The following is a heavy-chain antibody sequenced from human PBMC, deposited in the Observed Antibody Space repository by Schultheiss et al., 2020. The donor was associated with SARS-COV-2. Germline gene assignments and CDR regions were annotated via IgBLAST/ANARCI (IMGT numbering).Heavy chain of an antibody. CDR3: ARDSGYDLKGDFDY. D-gene: IGHD5-12*01. J-gene: IGHJ4*02. CDR2: ISSNGGST. CDR1: GFTFSSYA. Sequence: GGSLRLSCAASGFTFSSYAMHWVRQAPGKGLEYVSAISSNGGSTYYADSVKGRFTISRDNAKNSLYLQMNSLRAEDTAVYYCARDSGYDLKGDFDYWGQGTLVTVSS. V-gene: IGHV3-64*04.